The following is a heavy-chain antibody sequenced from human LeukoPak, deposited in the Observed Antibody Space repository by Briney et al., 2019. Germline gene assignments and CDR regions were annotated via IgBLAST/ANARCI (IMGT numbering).Heavy chain of an antibody. V-gene: IGHV4-4*07. CDR2: IYTSGGP. Sequence: SETLSLTCTVSGGSISSYYWTWVRQPAGKRLEWIGRIYTSGGPNYNPSLKSRVTMSVDTSENRFSLKLTSVTAADTAVYYCARAPSYNSARLDVWGQGTTVTVSS. CDR3: ARAPSYNSARLDV. J-gene: IGHJ6*02. D-gene: IGHD1-1*01. CDR1: GGSISSYY.